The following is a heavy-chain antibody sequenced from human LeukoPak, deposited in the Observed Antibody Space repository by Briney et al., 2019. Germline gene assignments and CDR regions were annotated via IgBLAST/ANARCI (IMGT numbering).Heavy chain of an antibody. Sequence: GESLKISCEGSGYSFTSYWIGWVRQMPGKGLEWMGIIYPGDSHTTYSPSFQGQVTISADKSIDTAYLPWSSLKASDTAIYYCARKLAYCGSYCYDFDYWGQGTLVTVSS. CDR3: ARKLAYCGSYCYDFDY. J-gene: IGHJ4*02. CDR1: GYSFTSYW. V-gene: IGHV5-51*01. CDR2: IYPGDSHT. D-gene: IGHD2-21*02.